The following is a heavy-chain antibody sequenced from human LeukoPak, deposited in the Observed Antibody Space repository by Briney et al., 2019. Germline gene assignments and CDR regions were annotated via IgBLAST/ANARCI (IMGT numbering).Heavy chain of an antibody. CDR1: AGSISSYY. CDR3: ARRGGDSATLDY. V-gene: IGHV4-59*08. Sequence: SETLSLTCTVSAGSISSYYWSWIRQPPGKGLEWIGYIYYSGSTNYTPSLKSRATMSVDTSKNQFSLKLSSVTAADTAMYDCARRGGDSATLDYWGQGTLVTVSS. CDR2: IYYSGST. J-gene: IGHJ4*02. D-gene: IGHD2-21*01.